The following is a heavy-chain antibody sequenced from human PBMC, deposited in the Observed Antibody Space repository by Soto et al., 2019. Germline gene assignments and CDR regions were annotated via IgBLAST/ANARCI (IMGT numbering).Heavy chain of an antibody. CDR3: AHKGPEDWPLDY. V-gene: IGHV2-5*02. Sequence: QITLKESGPTLVKPTQTLTLTCTFSGFSLSTSGVGVGWIRQSPGKALEWLAVIYWDDDKRYSQSLKTRLSITQATPKNQVVLTMTNMDPVDTATYYCAHKGPEDWPLDYWGQGTLVTVSS. CDR1: GFSLSTSGVG. D-gene: IGHD3-9*01. J-gene: IGHJ4*02. CDR2: IYWDDDK.